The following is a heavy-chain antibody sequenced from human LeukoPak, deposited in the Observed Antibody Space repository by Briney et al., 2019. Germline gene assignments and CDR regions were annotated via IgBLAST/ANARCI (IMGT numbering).Heavy chain of an antibody. CDR1: GYTFTNYA. V-gene: IGHV1-3*01. CDR2: INAGDSTT. D-gene: IGHD6-13*01. J-gene: IGHJ4*02. Sequence: GASVKVSCKASGYTFTNYAIHWVRQAPGQRLEWMGWINAGDSTTKSSQKFQGRLSISRDTSASTAYMELSSLRSEDTAVYYCARLSIAAAGTAYWGQGTLVTVSS. CDR3: ARLSIAAAGTAY.